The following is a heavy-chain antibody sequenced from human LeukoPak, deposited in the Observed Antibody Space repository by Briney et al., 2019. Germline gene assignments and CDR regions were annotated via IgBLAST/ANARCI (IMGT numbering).Heavy chain of an antibody. D-gene: IGHD4-17*01. CDR1: GGTFSNYA. Sequence: SVKVSCKASGGTFSNYAISWVRQAPGQGLEWMGGIIPIFGTANYAQKFQGRVTITADESTSTAYMELSSLRSEDTAVYYCAGGAGYGDNDYWGQGTLVTVSS. J-gene: IGHJ4*02. V-gene: IGHV1-69*13. CDR3: AGGAGYGDNDY. CDR2: IIPIFGTA.